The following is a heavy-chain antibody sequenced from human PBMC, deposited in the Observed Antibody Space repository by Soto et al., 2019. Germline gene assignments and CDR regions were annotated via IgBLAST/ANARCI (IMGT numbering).Heavy chain of an antibody. CDR3: ARQGTYYGGGGMDV. D-gene: IGHD3-10*01. V-gene: IGHV1-69*13. CDR1: GGTFSSYA. J-gene: IGHJ6*02. Sequence: GASVKVSCKASGGTFSSYAISWVRQAPGQGLEWMGGIIPIFGTANYAQKFQGRVTITADESTSTAYMELSSLKASDTAMYYCARQGTYYGGGGMDVWGQGTTVTVSS. CDR2: IIPIFGTA.